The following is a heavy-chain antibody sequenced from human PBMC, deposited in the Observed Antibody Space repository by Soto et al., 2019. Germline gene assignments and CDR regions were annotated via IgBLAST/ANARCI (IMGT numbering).Heavy chain of an antibody. CDR1: GGTFSSYA. V-gene: IGHV1-69*13. D-gene: IGHD3-10*01. Sequence: SVKVSCKASGGTFSSYAISWVRQAPGQGLEWMGGIIPIFGTANYAQKFQGRVTITADESTSTAYMELSSLRSEDTAVYYCARGLMGRGSPYKPNWFDPWGQGTLVTVPQ. CDR3: ARGLMGRGSPYKPNWFDP. J-gene: IGHJ5*02. CDR2: IIPIFGTA.